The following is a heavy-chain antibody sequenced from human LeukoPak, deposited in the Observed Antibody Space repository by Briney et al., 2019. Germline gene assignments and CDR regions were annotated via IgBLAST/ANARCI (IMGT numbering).Heavy chain of an antibody. CDR1: GLTSDDYA. J-gene: IGHJ5*02. CDR2: ISWNSGSI. D-gene: IGHD3-10*01. Sequence: GGSLRLSCAASGLTSDDYAMHWVRQAPGKGLEWVSGISWNSGSIGYADSVKGRFTISRDNAKNSLYLQMNSLRAEDTALYYCAKDTDYYGSGSLPYNWFDPWGQGTLVTVSS. V-gene: IGHV3-9*02. CDR3: AKDTDYYGSGSLPYNWFDP.